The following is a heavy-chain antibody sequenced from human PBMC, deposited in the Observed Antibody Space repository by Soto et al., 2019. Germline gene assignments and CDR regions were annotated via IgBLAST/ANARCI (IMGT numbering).Heavy chain of an antibody. CDR1: GFSFSTYA. V-gene: IGHV3-30-3*01. Sequence: LVESGGGVVQPGRSLRLSCAASGFSFSTYAMHWVRQAPGKGLEWVAVISFDGAYKDYADSVRGRFTISRDNSNNTLFLQMSMLTPEDTAVYFCAKPTSTLWLVRDSWGQGTLVTVSS. CDR2: ISFDGAYK. D-gene: IGHD6-19*01. CDR3: AKPTSTLWLVRDS. J-gene: IGHJ4*02.